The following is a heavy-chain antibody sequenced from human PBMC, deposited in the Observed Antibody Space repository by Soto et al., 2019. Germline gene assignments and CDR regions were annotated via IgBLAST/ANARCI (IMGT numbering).Heavy chain of an antibody. CDR2: ISYDGSNK. V-gene: IGHV3-30-3*01. Sequence: GGSLRLSCAASGFTFSSYAMHWVRQAPGKGLEWVAVISYDGSNKYYADSVKGRFTISRDNSKNTLYLQMNSLRAEDTAVYYCAKGKSGSYYNGFLDYWGQGTLVTVSS. D-gene: IGHD3-10*01. J-gene: IGHJ4*02. CDR1: GFTFSSYA. CDR3: AKGKSGSYYNGFLDY.